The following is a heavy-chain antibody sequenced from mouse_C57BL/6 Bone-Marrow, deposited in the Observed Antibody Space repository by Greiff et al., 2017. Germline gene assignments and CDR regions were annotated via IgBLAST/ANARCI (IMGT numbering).Heavy chain of an antibody. CDR3: AIEAWFAY. CDR1: GYAFTNYS. CDR2: INPGSGGT. D-gene: IGHD2-12*01. Sequence: VQLLQSGAELVRPGTSVKVSCKASGYAFTNYSIEWVKQRPGQGLEWIGVINPGSGGTYYNEKFKGKATLTADKSSSTAYKQVGSLTSEDAAVYFCAIEAWFAYWGQGTLVTVSA. V-gene: IGHV1-54*01. J-gene: IGHJ3*01.